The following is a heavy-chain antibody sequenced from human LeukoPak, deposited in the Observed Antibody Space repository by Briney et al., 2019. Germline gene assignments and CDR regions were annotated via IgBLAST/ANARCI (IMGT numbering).Heavy chain of an antibody. D-gene: IGHD3-10*01. CDR3: ARHPRNPGVDY. V-gene: IGHV4-39*01. CDR1: GGSISSSTTYY. CDR2: IDFSGNT. J-gene: IGHJ4*02. Sequence: SETLSLTCTVSGGSISSSTTYYWAWIRQPPGKGLEWVGSIDFSGNTYYNPSLKSRITISVDTSRNQFSLNLSSVTAADTAVYYCARHPRNPGVDYWGQGTLDTVSS.